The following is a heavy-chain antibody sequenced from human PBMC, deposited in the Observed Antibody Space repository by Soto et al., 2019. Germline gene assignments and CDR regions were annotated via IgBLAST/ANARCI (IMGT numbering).Heavy chain of an antibody. V-gene: IGHV4-38-2*01. Sequence: SETLSLTCAVSGYSISSGYYWAWIRQPPGKGLEWIGTIYHSGSPFHNPSLKSRVAISGDTSKNQFSLKLRSVTAADTAVYYCAVGYCASATCSSEYFQNWGQGTLVTVSS. CDR2: IYHSGSP. CDR3: AVGYCASATCSSEYFQN. D-gene: IGHD2-2*01. J-gene: IGHJ1*01. CDR1: GYSISSGYY.